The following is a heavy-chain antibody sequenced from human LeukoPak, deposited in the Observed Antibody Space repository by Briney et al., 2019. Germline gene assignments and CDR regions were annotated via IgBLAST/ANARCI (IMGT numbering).Heavy chain of an antibody. Sequence: GASVKVSCKASGYTFSNFDINWVRQAPGQGLEWMGWMNPVSGDAGSAQKFQGRVTLTRNTSISTAYMELCSLRSDDTALYYCARAPMGTAALYWGQGTLVTVSS. CDR1: GYTFSNFD. D-gene: IGHD2-2*01. V-gene: IGHV1-8*01. CDR2: MNPVSGDA. J-gene: IGHJ4*02. CDR3: ARAPMGTAALY.